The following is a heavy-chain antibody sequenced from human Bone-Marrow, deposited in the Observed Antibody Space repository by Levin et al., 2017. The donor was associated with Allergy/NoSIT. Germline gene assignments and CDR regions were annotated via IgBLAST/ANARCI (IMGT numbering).Heavy chain of an antibody. J-gene: IGHJ6*03. V-gene: IGHV4-59*01. Sequence: SSETLSLTCTVSGGSISSYYWSWIRQPPGKGLEWIGYIYYSGSTNYNPSLKSRVTISVDTSKNQFSLKLSSVTAADTAVYYCARTQYSSSRYYYYYYMDVWGKGTTVTVSS. CDR3: ARTQYSSSRYYYYYYMDV. CDR2: IYYSGST. CDR1: GGSISSYY. D-gene: IGHD6-6*01.